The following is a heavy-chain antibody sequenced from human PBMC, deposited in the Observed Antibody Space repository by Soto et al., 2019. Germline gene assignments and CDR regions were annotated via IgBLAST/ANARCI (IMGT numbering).Heavy chain of an antibody. Sequence: QVQLQESGPGLVKPSETLSLTCTVSGGSISSYYWSWIRQPPGKGLEWIGYIYYSGSTNYNPSLKSRVTISVGTAKNQFSLKLSSVTAADTAVYYCARSQLVVPAAYDYWGQGTLVTVSS. CDR2: IYYSGST. D-gene: IGHD2-2*01. CDR3: ARSQLVVPAAYDY. V-gene: IGHV4-59*01. J-gene: IGHJ4*02. CDR1: GGSISSYY.